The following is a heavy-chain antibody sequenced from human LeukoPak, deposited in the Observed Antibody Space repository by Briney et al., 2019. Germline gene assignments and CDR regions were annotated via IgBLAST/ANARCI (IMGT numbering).Heavy chain of an antibody. Sequence: SQTLSLTCTVSGGSISSGGYYWSWIRQPPGKGLEWIGYMSYSGSTNYNPSLKSRVTISVDTSKNQFSLKLSSVTAADTAVYYCARHKTGPLGGKDAFDIWGQGTMVTVSS. D-gene: IGHD1-1*01. CDR2: MSYSGST. CDR3: ARHKTGPLGGKDAFDI. V-gene: IGHV4-61*08. J-gene: IGHJ3*02. CDR1: GGSISSGGYY.